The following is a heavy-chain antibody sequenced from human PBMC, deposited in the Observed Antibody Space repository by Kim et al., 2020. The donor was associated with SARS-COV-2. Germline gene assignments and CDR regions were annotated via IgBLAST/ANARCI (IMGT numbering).Heavy chain of an antibody. D-gene: IGHD6-13*01. V-gene: IGHV3-23*01. CDR2: GDTR. Sequence: GDTRNYADAVKGRFTVSSDNSKNTLYVQMGRLRAEDTTIYYCANPRQPDYWGQGTLVTVSS. CDR3: ANPRQPDY. J-gene: IGHJ4*02.